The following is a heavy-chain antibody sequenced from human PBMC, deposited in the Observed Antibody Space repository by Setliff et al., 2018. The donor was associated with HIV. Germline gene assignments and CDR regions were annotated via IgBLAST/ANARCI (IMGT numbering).Heavy chain of an antibody. J-gene: IGHJ3*02. D-gene: IGHD3-3*02. CDR1: GYTFSSYD. CDR2: MNPNSGNT. V-gene: IGHV1-8*02. Sequence: GASVKVSCKASGYTFSSYDITWVRQATGQGLEWMGWMNPNSGNTGYAQKFQGRVTMTRNTYISTAYMELRRLKSEDTAVYYCATSTLGWSDDAFDIWGQGTMVTV. CDR3: ATSTLGWSDDAFDI.